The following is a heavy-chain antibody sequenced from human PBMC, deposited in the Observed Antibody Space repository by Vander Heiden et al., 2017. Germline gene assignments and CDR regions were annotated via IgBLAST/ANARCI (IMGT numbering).Heavy chain of an antibody. J-gene: IGHJ3*02. CDR2: FYYSGST. CDR3: ARTAPPDDALDI. CDR1: GGSISSYY. V-gene: IGHV4-59*01. Sequence: QVQLQESGPGLVKPSETLSLTCTVSGGSISSYYWSWIRQSPGKGLEWIGYFYYSGSTTYNPSLKRRVTISVDTSKNQFSLKLSSVTAADTAGYYCARTAPPDDALDIWGPGRMGNVSS.